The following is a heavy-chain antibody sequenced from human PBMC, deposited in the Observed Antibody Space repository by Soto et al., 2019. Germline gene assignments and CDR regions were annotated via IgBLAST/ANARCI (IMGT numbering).Heavy chain of an antibody. CDR2: IYYSGST. CDR3: ARLSAEDRRALLWFGESRSPYYYYGMDV. J-gene: IGHJ6*02. CDR1: GGSISSGDYY. Sequence: SETLSLTCTVSGGSISSGDYYWSWIRQPPGKGLEWIGYIYYSGSTYYNPSLKSRVTISVDTSKNQFSLKLSSVTAADTAVYYCARLSAEDRRALLWFGESRSPYYYYGMDVWGQGTTVTVSS. V-gene: IGHV4-30-4*01. D-gene: IGHD3-10*01.